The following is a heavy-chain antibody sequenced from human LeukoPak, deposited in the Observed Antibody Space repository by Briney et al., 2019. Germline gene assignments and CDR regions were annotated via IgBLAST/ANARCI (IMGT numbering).Heavy chain of an antibody. CDR1: GGSISSSNW. J-gene: IGHJ5*02. V-gene: IGHV4-4*02. D-gene: IGHD1-14*01. CDR3: ARGPLPVTTSPNWFDP. Sequence: SETLSLTCAVSGGSISSSNWWSWVRQPPGKGLEWIGEIYHSGSTNYNPSLKSRVTISVDKSKNQFSLKLSSVTAADTAVYYCARGPLPVTTSPNWFDPWGKGTLVTVSS. CDR2: IYHSGST.